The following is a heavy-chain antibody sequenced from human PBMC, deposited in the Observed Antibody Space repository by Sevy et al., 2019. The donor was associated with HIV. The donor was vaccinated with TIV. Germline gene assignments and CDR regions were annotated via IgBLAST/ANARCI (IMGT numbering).Heavy chain of an antibody. CDR3: ARVPDSGGRGRADY. V-gene: IGHV3-21*01. Sequence: GESLKISCAASGFSFNTYTFYWVRQAPGEGLEWISSISSSGVYEYYAASVRGRFTISRDNAKNSVSLQMNGLRVEDMGVYYCARVPDSGGRGRADYWGQGTRVTVSS. J-gene: IGHJ4*02. D-gene: IGHD1-26*01. CDR1: GFSFNTYT. CDR2: ISSSGVYE.